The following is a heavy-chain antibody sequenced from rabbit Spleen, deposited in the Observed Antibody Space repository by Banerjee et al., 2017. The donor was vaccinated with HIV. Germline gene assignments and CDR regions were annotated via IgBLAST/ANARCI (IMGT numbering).Heavy chain of an antibody. V-gene: IGHV1S45*01. D-gene: IGHD2-1*01. Sequence: QEQLVESGGGLFQPEGSLTLTCKASGFSFSSGYDMCWVRQAPGKGLEWIACIYAGSSGSTYYASWAKGRFTISKTSSTTVTLQMTSLTAADTATYFCARNSYGDYGHGSLDLWGPGTLVTVS. CDR1: GFSFSSGYD. CDR2: IYAGSSGST. J-gene: IGHJ4*01. CDR3: ARNSYGDYGHGSLDL.